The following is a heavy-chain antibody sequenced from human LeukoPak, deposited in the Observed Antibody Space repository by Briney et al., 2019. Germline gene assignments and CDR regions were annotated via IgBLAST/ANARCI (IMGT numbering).Heavy chain of an antibody. J-gene: IGHJ6*03. D-gene: IGHD6-13*01. CDR3: ARLVLNYYYYMDV. CDR2: IYTSGST. V-gene: IGHV4-61*02. CDR1: GGSISSGSYY. Sequence: SETLSLTCTVSGGSISSGSYYWSWIRQPAGKGLEWIGRIYTSGSTNYNPSLKSRVTISVDTSKNQFSLKLSSVTAADTAEYYCARLVLNYYYYMDVWGKGTTVTVSS.